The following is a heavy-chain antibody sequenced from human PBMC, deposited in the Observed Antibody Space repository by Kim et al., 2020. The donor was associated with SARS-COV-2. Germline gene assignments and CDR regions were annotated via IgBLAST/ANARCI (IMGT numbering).Heavy chain of an antibody. D-gene: IGHD3-22*01. CDR1: GFFFTGHW. CDR3: ARDLTEYYYYSSRFYYEGTWVGP. V-gene: IGHV3-7*01. Sequence: GGSLRLSCVPSGFFFTGHWMSGVRQAPGKGLECVSNIKEDGREIDYVDSVKGRFTISRDNAKNSLYLQMNSLRAEDTAVYYCARDLTEYYYYSSRFYYEGTWVGPWGQGTLVTVSS. J-gene: IGHJ5*02. CDR2: IKEDGREI.